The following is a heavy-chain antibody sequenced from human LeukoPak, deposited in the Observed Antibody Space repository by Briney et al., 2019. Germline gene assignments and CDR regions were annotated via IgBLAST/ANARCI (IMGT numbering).Heavy chain of an antibody. Sequence: PGGSLRLSCAASGFTFSTYAMSWVRQAPGKGLEWVSVISGRGDSTYYADSVKGRFTISRDNSKNTLYLQMNSLRAEDTAVYYCARTESGLWFGESLDYWGQGTLVTVSS. CDR1: GFTFSTYA. D-gene: IGHD3-10*01. V-gene: IGHV3-23*01. CDR2: ISGRGDST. J-gene: IGHJ4*02. CDR3: ARTESGLWFGESLDY.